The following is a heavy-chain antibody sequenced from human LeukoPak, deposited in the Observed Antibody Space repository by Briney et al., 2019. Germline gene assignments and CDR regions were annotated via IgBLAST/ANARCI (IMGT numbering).Heavy chain of an antibody. J-gene: IGHJ4*02. Sequence: GGSLRLSCAASGFTVSSNYMSWVRQAPGKGLEWVSVIYSGGSTYYADSVKGRFTISRDNSKNTLYLQMNSLRAEDTAVYYCARDPPGLYGSGSPKGALWGQGTLVTVSS. V-gene: IGHV3-53*01. CDR1: GFTVSSNY. D-gene: IGHD3-10*01. CDR3: ARDPPGLYGSGSPKGAL. CDR2: IYSGGST.